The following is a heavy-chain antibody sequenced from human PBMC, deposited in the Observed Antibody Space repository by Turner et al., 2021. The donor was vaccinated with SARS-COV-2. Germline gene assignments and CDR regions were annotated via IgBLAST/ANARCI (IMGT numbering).Heavy chain of an antibody. CDR3: ARDSGDFDY. V-gene: IGHV3-30-3*01. CDR2: ISYDGSNK. J-gene: IGHJ4*02. D-gene: IGHD3-10*01. CDR1: GFPFSSYV. Sequence: QVQLVESGVGVVQPGRHLTLSCPASGFPFSSYVMHWVRQAPGKGLEWVAVISYDGSNKDYADSVKGRFTISRDNSKNTLYLQMNSLRAEDTAVYYCARDSGDFDYWGQGTLVTVSS.